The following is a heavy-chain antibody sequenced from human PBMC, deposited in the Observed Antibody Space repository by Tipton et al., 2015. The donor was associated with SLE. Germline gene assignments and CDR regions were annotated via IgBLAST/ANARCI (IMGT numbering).Heavy chain of an antibody. V-gene: IGHV4-61*09. D-gene: IGHD3-10*01. Sequence: TLSLTCTVSGGSISSSSYYWSWIRQPAGKGLEWIGYIYTSGSTNYNPSLKSRVTISVDTSKNQFSLKLSSVTAADTAVYYCARDSFGELYAFDIWGQGTTVTVSS. CDR1: GGSISSSSYY. CDR3: ARDSFGELYAFDI. CDR2: IYTSGST. J-gene: IGHJ3*02.